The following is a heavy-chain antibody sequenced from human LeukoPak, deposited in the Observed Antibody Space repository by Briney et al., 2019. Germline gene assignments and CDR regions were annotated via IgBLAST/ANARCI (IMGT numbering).Heavy chain of an antibody. Sequence: GGSLRLSCAASGFTISTYGMHWVRQAPGKGLEWVAVISYDGTNKYYADSVKGRFTISRDNAKNSLYLQMNSLRAEDTAIYYCARDREEKARIGGMDVWGQGTTVIVSS. CDR2: ISYDGTNK. D-gene: IGHD3-16*01. CDR1: GFTISTYG. CDR3: ARDREEKARIGGMDV. V-gene: IGHV3-30*03. J-gene: IGHJ6*02.